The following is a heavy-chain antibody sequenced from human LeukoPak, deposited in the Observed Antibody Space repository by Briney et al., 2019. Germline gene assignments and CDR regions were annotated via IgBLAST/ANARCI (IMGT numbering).Heavy chain of an antibody. CDR1: NGSISSYF. CDR3: AREETTRSQRAFDY. V-gene: IGHV4-4*07. J-gene: IGHJ4*02. CDR2: IHTSGTT. Sequence: SETLSLTCTVSNGSISSYFWSCIRQPAGKGLEWIGRIHTSGTTNYNPSLKSRVTMSVDTSKNQFSLELSSVTAADTAVYFCAREETTRSQRAFDYWGQGTLVTVSS. D-gene: IGHD2-15*01.